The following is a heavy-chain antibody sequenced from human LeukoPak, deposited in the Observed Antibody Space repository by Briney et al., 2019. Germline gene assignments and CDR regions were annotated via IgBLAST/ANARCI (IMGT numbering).Heavy chain of an antibody. V-gene: IGHV3-23*01. CDR2: ISGSGGST. CDR1: GFTFSSYA. J-gene: IGHJ4*02. D-gene: IGHD3-3*01. CDR3: AKARDFWSGYHFDY. Sequence: GGSPRLSCAASGFTFSSYAMSWVRQAPGKGLEWVSAISGSGGSTYYADSVKGRFTISRDNSKNTPYLQMNSLRAEDTAVYYCAKARDFWSGYHFDYWGQGTLVTVSS.